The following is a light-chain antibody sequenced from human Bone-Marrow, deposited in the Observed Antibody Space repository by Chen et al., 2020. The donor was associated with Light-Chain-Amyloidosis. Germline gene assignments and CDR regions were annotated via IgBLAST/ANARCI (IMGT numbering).Light chain of an antibody. CDR2: DDS. CDR1: NIRSTS. J-gene: IGLJ3*02. V-gene: IGLV3-21*02. Sequence: SYVLTQPSSVSVAPGQTATTACGGNNIRSTSVHSSQQTPGPAPLLVVYDDSDRPSGIPERLSGSNSGNTATLTISRVEAGDEADYCCQVWDRSSDRPVFGGGTKLTVL. CDR3: QVWDRSSDRPV.